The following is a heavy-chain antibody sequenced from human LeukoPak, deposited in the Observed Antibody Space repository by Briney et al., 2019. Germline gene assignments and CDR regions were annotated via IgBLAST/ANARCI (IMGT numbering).Heavy chain of an antibody. CDR3: ARRGYREDYDSSGYGVYYYYMDV. V-gene: IGHV1-2*02. D-gene: IGHD3-22*01. CDR1: GYTFTGYY. Sequence: GASVKVSCKASGYTFTGYYLHWVRQAPGQGLEWMGWIHPNSGGTNYAQKFQGRVTMTRDTSISTAYLDLSRLRSDDTAVYYCARRGYREDYDSSGYGVYYYYMDVWGKGTTVTVSS. J-gene: IGHJ6*03. CDR2: IHPNSGGT.